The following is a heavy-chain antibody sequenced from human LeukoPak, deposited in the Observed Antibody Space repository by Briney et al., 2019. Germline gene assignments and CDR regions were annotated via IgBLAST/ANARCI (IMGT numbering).Heavy chain of an antibody. CDR3: ARAFYPGYYSYMAV. CDR2: IYYSGST. CDR1: GGSISPYY. Sequence: PSETLSLTCTVSGGSISPYYWSWIRQPPGKGLEWIGYIYYSGSTNYNPSLKSRVTISVDPSKNQFSLKLSSVTAADTAVYYCARAFYPGYYSYMAVWGKGTTVTVSS. D-gene: IGHD3-3*02. V-gene: IGHV4-59*01. J-gene: IGHJ6*03.